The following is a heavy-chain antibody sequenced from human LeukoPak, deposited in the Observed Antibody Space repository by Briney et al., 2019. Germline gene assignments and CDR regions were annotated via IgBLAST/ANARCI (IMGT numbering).Heavy chain of an antibody. J-gene: IGHJ3*02. CDR1: GYTFTSHD. D-gene: IGHD3-22*01. V-gene: IGHV1-8*01. CDR2: INPNSGNT. Sequence: GASVKVSCKASGYTFTSHDINWVRQATGQGLEWVGYINPNSGNTGYAQKFQGRVTLTRDTSTNTAYMELTSLRSEDTAVYYCARVTHSSGYRIWGQGTMVTVSS. CDR3: ARVTHSSGYRI.